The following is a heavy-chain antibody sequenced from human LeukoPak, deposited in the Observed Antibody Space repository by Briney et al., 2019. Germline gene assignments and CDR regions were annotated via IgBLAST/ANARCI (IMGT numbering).Heavy chain of an antibody. V-gene: IGHV3-9*01. J-gene: IGHJ4*02. CDR3: ARGTYDILTGPPHPFDY. CDR2: ISWNSGSI. CDR1: GFTFDDYA. D-gene: IGHD3-9*01. Sequence: PGRSLRLSCAASGFTFDDYAMHWVRQAPRKGLEWVSGISWNSGSIGYADSVKGRFTISRDNAKNSLYLQMNSLRAEDTALYYCARGTYDILTGPPHPFDYWGQGTLVTVSS.